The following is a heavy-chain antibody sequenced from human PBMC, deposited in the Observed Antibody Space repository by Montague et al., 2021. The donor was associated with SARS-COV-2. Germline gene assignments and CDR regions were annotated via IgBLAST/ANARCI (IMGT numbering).Heavy chain of an antibody. J-gene: IGHJ4*02. V-gene: IGHV4-39*01. CDR3: VRHGYGPVFLNDY. D-gene: IGHD5-18*01. CDR1: GDPRRRSEEH. CDR2: KKYSGNI. Sequence: SETLSLTCAGAGDPRRRSEEHTSELQPPPDNVFRFLREKKYSGNIYYNPSLKSRVAISVDPSKNQFSLNVSSVTAADTAVYYCVRHGYGPVFLNDYWGQGTLVTVSS.